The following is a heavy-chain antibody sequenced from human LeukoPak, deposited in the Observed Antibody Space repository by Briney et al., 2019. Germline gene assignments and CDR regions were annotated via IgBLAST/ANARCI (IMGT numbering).Heavy chain of an antibody. J-gene: IGHJ5*02. Sequence: SETLSLTRTVAAGSISNHYWSWMRQSPGKGLEWIAYIFYTGSYNYNPSLKSRVYISVDTSKNQFSLNLTSVTAADTAVYYCARGRSSLDLWGQGTPVTVSS. CDR3: ARGRSSLDL. V-gene: IGHV4-59*11. CDR2: IFYTGSY. CDR1: AGSISNHY. D-gene: IGHD6-19*01.